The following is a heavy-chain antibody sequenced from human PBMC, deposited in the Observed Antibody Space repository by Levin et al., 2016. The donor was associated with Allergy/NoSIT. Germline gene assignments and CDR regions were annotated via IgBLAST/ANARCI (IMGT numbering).Heavy chain of an antibody. J-gene: IGHJ4*02. CDR3: ARALPTYYYDSS. Sequence: WIRQPPGKGLEWIGEINHSGSTNYNPSLKSRVTISVDTSKNQFSLKLSSVTAADTAVYYCARALPTYYYDSSWGQGTLVTVSS. D-gene: IGHD3-22*01. V-gene: IGHV4-34*01. CDR2: INHSGST.